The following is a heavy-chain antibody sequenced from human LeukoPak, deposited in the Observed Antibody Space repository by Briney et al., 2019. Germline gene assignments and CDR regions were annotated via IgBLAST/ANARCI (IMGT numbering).Heavy chain of an antibody. D-gene: IGHD1-26*01. V-gene: IGHV3-74*01. CDR1: GFTFSSYW. CDR2: INSDGSSI. Sequence: GGSLRLSCAASGFTFSSYWMHWVRQAAGKGLVWVSRINSDGSSISYADSVKGRFTISRDNAKNTLYLQMNSLRAEDTAVYYCAKLTYYDAFDIWGQGTMVTVSS. CDR3: AKLTYYDAFDI. J-gene: IGHJ3*02.